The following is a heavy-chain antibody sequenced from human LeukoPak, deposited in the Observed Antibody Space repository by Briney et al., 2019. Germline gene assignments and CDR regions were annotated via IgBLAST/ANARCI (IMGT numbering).Heavy chain of an antibody. CDR1: GYTFTSYG. V-gene: IGHV1-18*01. CDR2: ISAYNGNT. CDR3: ARSDYVWGSYRPVDY. J-gene: IGHJ4*02. Sequence: ASVKVSCKASGYTFTSYGISWVRQAPGQGLEWMGWISAYNGNTNYAQKLQGRVTMTTDTSTSTAYMELRSLRSDDTAVYYCARSDYVWGSYRPVDYWGQGTLVTVSS. D-gene: IGHD3-16*02.